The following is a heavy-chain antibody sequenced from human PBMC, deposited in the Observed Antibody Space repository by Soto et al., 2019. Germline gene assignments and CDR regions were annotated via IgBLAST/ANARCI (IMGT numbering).Heavy chain of an antibody. D-gene: IGHD6-13*01. CDR3: ARQGYSSSWADY. CDR1: GESFSGYY. Sequence: QVQLQXWGAXLXXPXETLSLTCAVYGESFSGYYWSWIRQPPGKGLEWIGKINHSGSTNYNPSLKSRDTISVDTSNNQFSRKVSSVTAADTAVYYCARQGYSSSWADYWGQGTLVTVSS. CDR2: INHSGST. J-gene: IGHJ4*02. V-gene: IGHV4-34*01.